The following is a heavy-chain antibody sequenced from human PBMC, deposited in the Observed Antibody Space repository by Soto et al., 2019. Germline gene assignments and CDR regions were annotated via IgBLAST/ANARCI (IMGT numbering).Heavy chain of an antibody. CDR1: GFTFSSYA. Sequence: GGSLRLSCAASGFTFSSYAMHWVRQAPGKGLEWVAVISYDGSNKYYADSVKGRFTISRDNSKNTLYLQMNSLRAEDTAVYYCARAKSIVVVVADLGYRGQGPLDPVSS. V-gene: IGHV3-30-3*01. CDR2: ISYDGSNK. CDR3: ARAKSIVVVVADLGY. D-gene: IGHD2-15*01. J-gene: IGHJ4*02.